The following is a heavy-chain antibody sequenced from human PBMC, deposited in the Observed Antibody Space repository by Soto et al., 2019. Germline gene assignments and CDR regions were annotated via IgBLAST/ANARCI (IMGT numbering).Heavy chain of an antibody. CDR1: GGTFSSYA. V-gene: IGHV1-69*01. Sequence: QVQLVQSGAEVKKPGSSVKVSCKASGGTFSSYAISWVRQAPGQGLEWMGGISPIFGTANYAQKFQGRVTITADESTSTAYMELSSLRSEDTAVYYCARGLRGMVRGVKTYYFDYWGQGTLVTVSS. J-gene: IGHJ4*02. D-gene: IGHD3-10*01. CDR3: ARGLRGMVRGVKTYYFDY. CDR2: ISPIFGTA.